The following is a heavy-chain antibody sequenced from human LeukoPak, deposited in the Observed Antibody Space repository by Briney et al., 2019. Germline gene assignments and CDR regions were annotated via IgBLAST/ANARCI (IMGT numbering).Heavy chain of an antibody. D-gene: IGHD6-19*01. CDR2: ISAYNGNT. Sequence: ASVKVSCKASGGTFSSYAISWVRQAPGQGLEWMGWISAYNGNTNYAQKLQGRVTMTTDTSTSTAYMELRSLRSDDTAVYYCARDSSGWYWFDPWGQATLVTVSS. CDR3: ARDSSGWYWFDP. J-gene: IGHJ5*02. V-gene: IGHV1-18*01. CDR1: GGTFSSYA.